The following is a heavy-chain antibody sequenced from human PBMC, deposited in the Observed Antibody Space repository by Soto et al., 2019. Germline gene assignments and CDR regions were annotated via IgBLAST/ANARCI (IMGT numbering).Heavy chain of an antibody. CDR1: GGSISSGGYS. Sequence: SETLSLTCAVSGGSISSGGYSWSWIRQPPGKGLEWIGYIYHSGSTYYNPSLKSRVTISVDRSKNQFSLKLSSVTAADTAGYYCARENGGSCDDWGKGTLVTVAS. J-gene: IGHJ4*02. V-gene: IGHV4-30-2*01. D-gene: IGHD2-15*01. CDR2: IYHSGST. CDR3: ARENGGSCDD.